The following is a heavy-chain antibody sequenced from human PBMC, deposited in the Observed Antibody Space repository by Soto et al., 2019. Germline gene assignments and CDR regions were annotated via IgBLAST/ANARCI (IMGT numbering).Heavy chain of an antibody. D-gene: IGHD3-9*01. CDR3: SRTQTYYDILTGYLEGYGMDV. V-gene: IGHV2-70*11. Sequence: SGPTLVNPTQTLTLTCTFSGFSLSTSGMCVSWIRQPPGKALEWLARIDWDNDKYYSTSLKTRLTISKDTSKNQVVLTMTNMDPLYTATYYCSRTQTYYDILTGYLEGYGMDVWGQGTTVTVS. CDR2: IDWDNDK. J-gene: IGHJ6*02. CDR1: GFSLSTSGMC.